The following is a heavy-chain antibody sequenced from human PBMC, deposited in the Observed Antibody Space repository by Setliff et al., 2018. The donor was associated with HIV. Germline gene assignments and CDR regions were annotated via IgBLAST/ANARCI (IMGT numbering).Heavy chain of an antibody. J-gene: IGHJ3*02. V-gene: IGHV7-4-1*02. CDR2: INTNTGNP. D-gene: IGHD6-19*01. CDR3: ARPPPASIAVAGTQAFDI. CDR1: GYTFTSYA. Sequence: ASVKVSCKASGYTFTSYAMNWVRQAPGQGLEWMGWINTNTGNPTYAQGFTGRFVFSLDTSVSTAYLQISSLKAEDTAVYYCARPPPASIAVAGTQAFDIWGQGTMVTVPS.